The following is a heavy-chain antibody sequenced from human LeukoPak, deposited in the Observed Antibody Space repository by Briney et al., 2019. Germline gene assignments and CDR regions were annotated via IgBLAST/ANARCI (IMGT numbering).Heavy chain of an antibody. J-gene: IGHJ5*02. D-gene: IGHD6-19*01. Sequence: ASVKVSCKASGYIFTSYDINWVRQAAGQGREWWGWMNPNSGNTGYAQKFQGRVTMTRNTSISTAYMELSSLRSEATAVYYCARGYSSGWYGYNWFDPWGQGTLVTVSS. CDR3: ARGYSSGWYGYNWFDP. V-gene: IGHV1-8*01. CDR1: GYIFTSYD. CDR2: MNPNSGNT.